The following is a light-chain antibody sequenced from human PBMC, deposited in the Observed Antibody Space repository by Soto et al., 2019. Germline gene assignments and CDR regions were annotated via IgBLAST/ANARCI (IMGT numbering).Light chain of an antibody. J-gene: IGKJ1*01. CDR2: GAS. V-gene: IGKV3-20*01. CDR3: QQYGSSGP. Sequence: EIVMTHSPSTVSVPPGEGATLSCRASQSVSSKLAWYQQKPGQAPRLLIYGASNRATGIPDRFSGSGSGTDFTLTISRLEPEDFAVYYCQQYGSSGPFGQGAKV. CDR1: QSVSSK.